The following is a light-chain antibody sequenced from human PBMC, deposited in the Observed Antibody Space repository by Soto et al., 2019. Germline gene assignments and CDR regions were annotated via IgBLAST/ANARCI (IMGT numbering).Light chain of an antibody. V-gene: IGLV2-14*01. Sequence: QSVLTQPASVSGSPGQSIAISCTGTSSDVGGYSYVSWYQQQPGKAPKLVISDVSNRPSGVSDRFSGSKSGNTASLTISGLQTDDEADYYCASYTTSSTYVFGTGTKVTVL. J-gene: IGLJ1*01. CDR1: SSDVGGYSY. CDR2: DVS. CDR3: ASYTTSSTYV.